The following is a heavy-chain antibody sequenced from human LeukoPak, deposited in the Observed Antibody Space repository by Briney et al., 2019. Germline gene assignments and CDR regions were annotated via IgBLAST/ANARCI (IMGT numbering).Heavy chain of an antibody. Sequence: GGSLRLSCTASGFTFSSFAMSWVRQAPGKGLEWVSTISGSGDSTYYADSVKGRFTISRDNSKNTLHLQMNSLRAEDTAVYYCAKGGAGYCSSTSCLYYFNYWGQGTLVTVSS. CDR3: AKGGAGYCSSTSCLYYFNY. CDR1: GFTFSSFA. D-gene: IGHD2-2*01. CDR2: ISGSGDST. J-gene: IGHJ4*02. V-gene: IGHV3-23*01.